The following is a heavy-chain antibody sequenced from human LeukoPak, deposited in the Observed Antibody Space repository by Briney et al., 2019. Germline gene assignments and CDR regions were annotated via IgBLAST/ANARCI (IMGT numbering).Heavy chain of an antibody. D-gene: IGHD3-10*01. J-gene: IGHJ4*02. CDR1: GYTCTSYG. V-gene: IGHV1-18*01. CDR3: AREEPQGLWFGESSVGDY. CDR2: ISAYNGNT. Sequence: ASVKVSCKASGYTCTSYGISWVRQAPRQGLEGMGWISAYNGNTNYAQKLQGRVTMTIDTSTTTAYMALRRLRSDDTAVYYCAREEPQGLWFGESSVGDYWGQGTLVTVSS.